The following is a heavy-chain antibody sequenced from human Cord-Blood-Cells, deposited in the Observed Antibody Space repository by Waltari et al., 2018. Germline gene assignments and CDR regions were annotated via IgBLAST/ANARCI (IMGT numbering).Heavy chain of an antibody. J-gene: IGHJ4*02. CDR3: ARDRYCSSTSCYDY. CDR1: GFTFSSYS. D-gene: IGHD2-2*01. Sequence: EVQLVESGGGLVKPGGSLRLSCAASGFTFSSYSMNWVRQAPGKGLEWVSSISSSSSYIYCADSVKGRFTISRDNAKNSLYLQMNSLRAEDTAVYYCARDRYCSSTSCYDYWGQGTLVTVSS. CDR2: ISSSSSYI. V-gene: IGHV3-21*01.